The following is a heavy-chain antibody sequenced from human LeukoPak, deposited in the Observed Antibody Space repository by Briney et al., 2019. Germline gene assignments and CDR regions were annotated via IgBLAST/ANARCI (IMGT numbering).Heavy chain of an antibody. CDR2: INHSGST. V-gene: IGHV4-34*01. CDR3: ARKGIAAAGTYNWFDP. CDR1: GESFSGYY. J-gene: IGHJ5*02. Sequence: SETLSLTCAVYGESFSGYYWSWIRQPPGKGLEWIGEINHSGSTNYNPSLKSRVTISVDTSKNQFSLKLSSVTAADTAVYYCARKGIAAAGTYNWFDPWGQGTLVTVSS. D-gene: IGHD6-13*01.